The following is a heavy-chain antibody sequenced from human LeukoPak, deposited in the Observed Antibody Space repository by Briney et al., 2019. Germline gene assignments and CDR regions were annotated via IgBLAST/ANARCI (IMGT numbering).Heavy chain of an antibody. CDR1: GFIFEDYG. CDR2: INWNGASA. Sequence: GGSLRLSCTASGFIFEDYGMNWVRQAPGKWLEWVASINWNGASADYGDCAKGRFTISRDNAKNSLFLQMNSLRAEDTALYYCVRLGLNKEDWFDPWGQGTRVTVSS. J-gene: IGHJ5*02. D-gene: IGHD1-26*01. V-gene: IGHV3-20*04. CDR3: VRLGLNKEDWFDP.